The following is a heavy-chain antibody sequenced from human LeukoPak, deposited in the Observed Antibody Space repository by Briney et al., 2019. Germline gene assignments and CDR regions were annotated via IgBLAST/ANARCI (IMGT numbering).Heavy chain of an antibody. CDR3: ARVGRRDSSGYYLGY. D-gene: IGHD3-22*01. CDR2: INPNSGGT. Sequence: GASVKVSCKASGYTFTGYYMHWVRQAPGQGLEWMGWINPNSGGTNYAQKFQGRVTMTRDTSISTAYMELSRLRSEDTAVYYCARVGRRDSSGYYLGYWGQGTLVTVSS. J-gene: IGHJ4*02. CDR1: GYTFTGYY. V-gene: IGHV1-2*02.